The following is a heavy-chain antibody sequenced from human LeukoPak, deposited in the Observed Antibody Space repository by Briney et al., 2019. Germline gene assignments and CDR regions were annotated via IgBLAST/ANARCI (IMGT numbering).Heavy chain of an antibody. CDR3: AKATYYYDSSGTLRGAFDI. Sequence: GGSLRLSCAASGFTFDDYAMHWVRQAPGKGLEWVSGISWNSGSIGYADSVKGRFTISRDNAKNSLYLQMNSLRAEDTALYYCAKATYYYDSSGTLRGAFDIWGQGTMVTVSS. V-gene: IGHV3-9*01. J-gene: IGHJ3*02. D-gene: IGHD3-22*01. CDR1: GFTFDDYA. CDR2: ISWNSGSI.